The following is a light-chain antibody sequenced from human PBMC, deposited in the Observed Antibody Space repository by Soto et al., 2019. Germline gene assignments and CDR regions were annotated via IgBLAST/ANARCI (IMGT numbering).Light chain of an antibody. J-gene: IGKJ1*01. CDR2: DVS. CDR3: QQYKMYSPWT. V-gene: IGKV1-5*01. Sequence: DIQMTQSPSTVSAYVGDSVTITCRASQSITTWLAWYQQRPGKAPKLLIYDVSSLQSGVPSRFSGSGSGTEFNLTISRLQPDDFANYYRQQYKMYSPWTFGQGTKVEIK. CDR1: QSITTW.